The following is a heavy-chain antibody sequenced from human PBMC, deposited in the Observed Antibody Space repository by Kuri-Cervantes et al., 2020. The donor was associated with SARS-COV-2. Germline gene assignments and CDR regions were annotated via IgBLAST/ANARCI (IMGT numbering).Heavy chain of an antibody. CDR3: ARDRVYFDY. CDR2: ISSSGNTI. Sequence: GESLKISCAVSGFTVSSYGMNWVRQAPGKGPEWVSHISSSGNTIYYADSVKGRFTISRDNAKNSLYLQMNSLRAEDTAVYYCARDRVYFDYWGQGTLVTVSS. CDR1: GFTVSSYG. J-gene: IGHJ4*02. V-gene: IGHV3-48*03.